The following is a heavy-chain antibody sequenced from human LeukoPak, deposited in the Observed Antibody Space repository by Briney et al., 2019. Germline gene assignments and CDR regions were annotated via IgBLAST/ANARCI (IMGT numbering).Heavy chain of an antibody. D-gene: IGHD7-27*01. Sequence: GESLRLSCAASGFTFSDSYMTWIRQAPGKGLEWVSYISNSGSTIYYADSVKGRFSISRDNAESSLYLQMNSLRVEDTAVYYCGRGHWGLDYWGQGTLVTVSS. CDR1: GFTFSDSY. V-gene: IGHV3-11*04. CDR2: ISNSGSTI. CDR3: GRGHWGLDY. J-gene: IGHJ4*02.